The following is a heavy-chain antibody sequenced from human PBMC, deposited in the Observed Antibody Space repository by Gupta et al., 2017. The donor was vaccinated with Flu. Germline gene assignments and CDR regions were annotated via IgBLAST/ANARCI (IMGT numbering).Heavy chain of an antibody. Sequence: QVQLVESGGGVVQPGRSLRLSCAASGFNFGRSGMHWVRQPPDKGLEWVAVLWFDGSKEYYADSVKGRFTISRDNSQNMLYLQMNSLRVEDTAKYYCAKAETGTTWFVYYYGMDVWGLGTTVTVSS. J-gene: IGHJ6*02. V-gene: IGHV3-33*06. CDR2: LWFDGSKE. CDR1: GFNFGRSG. D-gene: IGHD1-7*01. CDR3: AKAETGTTWFVYYYGMDV.